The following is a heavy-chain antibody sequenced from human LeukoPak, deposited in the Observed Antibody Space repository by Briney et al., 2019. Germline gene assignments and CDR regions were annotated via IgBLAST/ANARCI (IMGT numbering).Heavy chain of an antibody. J-gene: IGHJ2*01. CDR1: GFTFSSYS. D-gene: IGHD2-21*01. CDR3: ARALYRQHIVVVNAKDYWYFDL. Sequence: GGSLRLSCAASGFTFSSYSMNWVRQAPGKGLEWVSSISSSSSYIYYADSVKGRFTISRDNAKNSLYLQMNSLRAEDTAVYYCARALYRQHIVVVNAKDYWYFDLWGRGTLVTVSS. V-gene: IGHV3-21*01. CDR2: ISSSSSYI.